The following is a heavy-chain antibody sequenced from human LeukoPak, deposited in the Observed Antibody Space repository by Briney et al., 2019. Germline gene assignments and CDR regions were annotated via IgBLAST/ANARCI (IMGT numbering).Heavy chain of an antibody. J-gene: IGHJ4*02. D-gene: IGHD4-17*01. V-gene: IGHV4-59*08. CDR3: ARHSTVTTYFDY. CDR2: IYYSGST. Sequence: SETLSLTCTVSGGSISSYYWSWIRQPSGKGLEWIGYIYYSGSTNYNPSLKSRVTISVDTSKNRFSLRLSSVTAADTAVYYCARHSTVTTYFDYWGQGTLVTVSS. CDR1: GGSISSYY.